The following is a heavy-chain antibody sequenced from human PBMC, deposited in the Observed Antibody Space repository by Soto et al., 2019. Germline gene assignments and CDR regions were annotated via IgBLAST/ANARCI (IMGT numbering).Heavy chain of an antibody. CDR2: IVVGSGNT. V-gene: IGHV1-58*02. CDR1: GFTFTSSA. D-gene: IGHD6-19*01. CDR3: AAGYSSGWSVFYGMDV. J-gene: IGHJ6*02. Sequence: SVKVSCKASGFTFTSSAMQWVRQARGQRLEWIGWIVVGSGNTNYAQKFQERVTITRDMSTSTAYMELSSLRSEDTAVYYCAAGYSSGWSVFYGMDVWGQGTTVTVSS.